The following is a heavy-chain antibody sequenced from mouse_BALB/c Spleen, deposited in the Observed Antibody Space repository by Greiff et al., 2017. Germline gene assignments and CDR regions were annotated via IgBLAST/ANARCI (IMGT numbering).Heavy chain of an antibody. D-gene: IGHD2-3*01. V-gene: IGHV14-1*02. CDR1: GFNIKDYY. Sequence: EVKLVESGAELVRPGALVKLSCKASGFNIKDYYMHWVKQRPEQGLEWIGWIDPENGNTIYDPKFQGKASITADTSSNTAYLQLSSLTSEDTAVYYCARGDGYYQFAYWGQGTLVTVSA. J-gene: IGHJ3*01. CDR3: ARGDGYYQFAY. CDR2: IDPENGNT.